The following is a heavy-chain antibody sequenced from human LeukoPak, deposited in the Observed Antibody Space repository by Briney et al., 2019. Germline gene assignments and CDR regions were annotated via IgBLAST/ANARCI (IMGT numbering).Heavy chain of an antibody. J-gene: IGHJ4*02. V-gene: IGHV3-74*01. CDR3: ARGGGYSYGSFDY. CDR2: INRDGSST. CDR1: GIIFSNYW. Sequence: GGSLRLSCAASGIIFSNYWMHWVRQAPGKGLVWVSRINRDGSSTSYADSVKGRFTISRDDAKNTLYLQMNSLRAEDTAVYYCARGGGYSYGSFDYWGQGTLVTVSS. D-gene: IGHD5-18*01.